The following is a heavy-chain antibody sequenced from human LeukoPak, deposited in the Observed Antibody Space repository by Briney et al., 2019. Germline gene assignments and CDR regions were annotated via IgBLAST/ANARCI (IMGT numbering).Heavy chain of an antibody. CDR1: GFTFSSYS. V-gene: IGHV3-21*01. J-gene: IGHJ4*02. D-gene: IGHD3-10*01. CDR3: ARAVSGSGSN. Sequence: GGSLRLSCTASGFTFSSYSMNWVRQAPGKGLEWVSSISSSGNYIDYADSVKGRFTVSRDNAKNSLYLQMHSLRAEDTAVYYCARAVSGSGSNWGQGTLVTVPS. CDR2: ISSSGNYI.